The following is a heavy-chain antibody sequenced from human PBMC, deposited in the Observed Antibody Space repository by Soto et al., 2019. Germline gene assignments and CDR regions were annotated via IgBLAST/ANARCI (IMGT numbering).Heavy chain of an antibody. Sequence: EVQLLESGGDLVQPGGSLRLSCVASGFTFSSYAMNWVRQAPGKGLEWVSTISGSGSSTSYADSVKGRFSISRDNPTTTLFLQMNSLRAEDTAVYYCAKGTEAVAGNYFDLWGRGTLVTVSS. J-gene: IGHJ2*01. CDR3: AKGTEAVAGNYFDL. CDR1: GFTFSSYA. D-gene: IGHD6-19*01. CDR2: ISGSGSST. V-gene: IGHV3-23*01.